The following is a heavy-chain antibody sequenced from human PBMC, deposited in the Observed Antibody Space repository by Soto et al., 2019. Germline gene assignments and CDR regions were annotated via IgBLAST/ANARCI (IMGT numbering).Heavy chain of an antibody. CDR3: ARYVPAAGYYYGMDV. CDR2: IIPILGIA. V-gene: IGHV1-69*02. D-gene: IGHD2-2*01. J-gene: IGHJ6*02. Sequence: SVKVSCKASGGTFSSYTISWVRQAPGQGLEWMGRIIPILGIANYAQKFQGRVTITADESTSTAYMELSSLRSEDTAVYYCARYVPAAGYYYGMDVWGQGTRVTVSS. CDR1: GGTFSSYT.